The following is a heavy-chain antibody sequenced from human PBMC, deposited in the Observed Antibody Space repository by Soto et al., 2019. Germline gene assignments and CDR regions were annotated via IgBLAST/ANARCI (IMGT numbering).Heavy chain of an antibody. CDR1: GYTLTELS. CDR3: ATDMRLGWGLDLGIVGAIYYGMDV. V-gene: IGHV1-24*01. J-gene: IGHJ6*02. Sequence: ASVKVSCKVSGYTLTELSMHWVRQAPGKGLEWMGGFDPEDGETIYAQKFQGRVTMTEDTSTDTAYMELSSLRSEDTAVYYCATDMRLGWGLDLGIVGAIYYGMDVWGQGTTVTVSS. CDR2: FDPEDGET. D-gene: IGHD1-26*01.